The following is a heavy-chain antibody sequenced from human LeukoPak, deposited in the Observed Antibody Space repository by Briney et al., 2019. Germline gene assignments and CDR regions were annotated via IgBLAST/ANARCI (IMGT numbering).Heavy chain of an antibody. D-gene: IGHD1-26*01. V-gene: IGHV4-61*01. J-gene: IGHJ4*02. Sequence: SETLSLTCTVSGGSINGGNYYWTWLRQPPGKGLEWIGYIYYSGSTNYNPSLKSRVTISVDTSKNQFSLKLSSVTAADTAVYYCAREGGSYYPHYYFDYWGQGTLVTVSS. CDR3: AREGGSYYPHYYFDY. CDR2: IYYSGST. CDR1: GGSINGGNYY.